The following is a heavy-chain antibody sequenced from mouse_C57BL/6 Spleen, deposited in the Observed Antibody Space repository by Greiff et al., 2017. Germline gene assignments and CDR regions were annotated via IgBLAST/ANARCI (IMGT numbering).Heavy chain of an antibody. CDR2: IWSDGST. Sequence: QVQLKQSGPGLVAPSQSLSITCTVSGFSLTSYGVHWVRQPPGKGLEWLVVIWSDGSTTYNSALKSRLSISKDNSKSQVFLKMNSLQTDDTAMYYCARHGDSSGYWYFDVWGTGTTVTVSS. J-gene: IGHJ1*03. CDR3: ARHGDSSGYWYFDV. CDR1: GFSLTSYG. V-gene: IGHV2-6-1*01. D-gene: IGHD3-2*02.